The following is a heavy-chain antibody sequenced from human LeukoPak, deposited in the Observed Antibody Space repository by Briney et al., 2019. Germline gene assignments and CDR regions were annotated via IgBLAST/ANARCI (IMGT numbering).Heavy chain of an antibody. CDR3: ATSYYDILTGPQPFDY. D-gene: IGHD3-9*01. Sequence: ASVKVSCKASGGTFSSYAISWVRQAPGQGLEWMGGIIPIFGTANYAQKFQGRVTITADESTSTAYMELSSLRSEDTAVYYCATSYYDILTGPQPFDYWCQGTLVTVSS. CDR2: IIPIFGTA. J-gene: IGHJ4*02. V-gene: IGHV1-69*01. CDR1: GGTFSSYA.